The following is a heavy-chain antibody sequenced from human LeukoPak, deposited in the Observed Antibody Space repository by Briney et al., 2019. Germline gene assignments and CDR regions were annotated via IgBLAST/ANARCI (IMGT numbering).Heavy chain of an antibody. V-gene: IGHV1-69*13. CDR2: IIPIFGTA. Sequence: GASVKVSCKASGGTFSSYAISWVRQAPGQGLEWMGGIIPIFGTANYAQKFQGRVTITADESTSTAYMELSSLRSEDTAVYYCARDPAVYYYGSGSLPDWGQGTLVTVSS. J-gene: IGHJ4*02. CDR1: GGTFSSYA. CDR3: ARDPAVYYYGSGSLPD. D-gene: IGHD3-10*01.